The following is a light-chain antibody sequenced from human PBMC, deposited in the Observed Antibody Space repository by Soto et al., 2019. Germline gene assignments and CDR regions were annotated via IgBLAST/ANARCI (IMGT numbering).Light chain of an antibody. J-gene: IGKJ1*01. CDR3: QHYNSYSEA. Sequence: DIHMTQSPSTLSASVGYRFTITCRASQSVGSSLAWYQQRPGKAPKVLIYKASTLQSGVPSRFRGSGSGTEFTLTISSLQPDDFETYYCQHYNSYSEAFGQGTKVDIK. CDR2: KAS. V-gene: IGKV1-5*03. CDR1: QSVGSS.